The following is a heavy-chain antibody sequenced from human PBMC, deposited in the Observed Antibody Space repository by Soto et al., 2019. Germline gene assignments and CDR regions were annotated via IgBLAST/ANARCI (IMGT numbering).Heavy chain of an antibody. D-gene: IGHD3-10*01. V-gene: IGHV1-69*01. J-gene: IGHJ6*02. CDR3: AVAMVREILIFESSGMHV. CDR2: IIPNFDTP. CDR1: GGSFNNYA. Sequence: QVHLVQSGAEVKKPGSSVKVSCKTSGGSFNNYAVSWVRQAPGQGLEWMGGIIPNFDTPNYAQKFQDRVTSMADESTSTVYMELRSLRSTDTAVYYCAVAMVREILIFESSGMHVWGQGTTVIVSS.